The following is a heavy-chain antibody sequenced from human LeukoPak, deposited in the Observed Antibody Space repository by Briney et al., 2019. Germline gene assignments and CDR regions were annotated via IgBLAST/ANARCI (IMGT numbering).Heavy chain of an antibody. J-gene: IGHJ6*02. CDR3: ARGLSIVVVPAAVGEYYYYGMDV. CDR2: ISAYNGNT. CDR1: GYTFTSYG. V-gene: IGHV1-18*01. Sequence: ASVKVSCKASGYTFTSYGISWVRQAPGQGLEWMGWISAYNGNTNYAQKLQGRVTMTTDTSTSTAYMELRSLRSDDTAVYYCARGLSIVVVPAAVGEYYYYGMDVWGQGTTVTVSS. D-gene: IGHD2-2*01.